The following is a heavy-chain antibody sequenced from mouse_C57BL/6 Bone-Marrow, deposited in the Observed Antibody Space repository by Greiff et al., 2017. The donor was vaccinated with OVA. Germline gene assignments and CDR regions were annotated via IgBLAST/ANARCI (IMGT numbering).Heavy chain of an antibody. CDR1: GYTFTSYW. Sequence: QVQLQQPGAELVKPGASVKLSCKASGYTFTSYWMRWVKQRPGQGLEWIGEIDPSDSYTNYNQKFKGKATLTVDTSSSTAYMQLSSLTSEDSAVYYCARGDYSIYYAMDYWGQGTSVTVSS. CDR3: ARGDYSIYYAMDY. D-gene: IGHD2-5*01. J-gene: IGHJ4*01. CDR2: IDPSDSYT. V-gene: IGHV1-50*01.